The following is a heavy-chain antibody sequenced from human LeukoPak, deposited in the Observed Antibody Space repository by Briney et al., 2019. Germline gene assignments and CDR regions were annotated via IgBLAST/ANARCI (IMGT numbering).Heavy chain of an antibody. J-gene: IGHJ5*02. Sequence: SETLSLTCTVSGGSIINHYWSRIRQPAGKGLEWIGRIYSSGSANYSPSLKSRVSMSIDTSNNHFSLNLTSVTAADTALYFCARDVRYASGWSTPESWGQGTLVTVSS. V-gene: IGHV4-4*07. CDR2: IYSSGSA. D-gene: IGHD6-19*01. CDR1: GGSIINHY. CDR3: ARDVRYASGWSTPES.